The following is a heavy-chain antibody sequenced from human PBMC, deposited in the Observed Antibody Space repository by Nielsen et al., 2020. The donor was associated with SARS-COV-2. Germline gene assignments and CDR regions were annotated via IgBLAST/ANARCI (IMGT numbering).Heavy chain of an antibody. CDR2: IIPMFGTA. J-gene: IGHJ6*03. CDR3: ARANRGGFGELLRPDYYYYMDV. V-gene: IGHV1-69*01. Sequence: WVRQAPGQGLEWMGGIIPMFGTANYAQKFLGRVTINADESTSTAYMELSSLRSEDTAVYYCARANRGGFGELLRPDYYYYMDVRGKGTTVTVSS. D-gene: IGHD3-10*01.